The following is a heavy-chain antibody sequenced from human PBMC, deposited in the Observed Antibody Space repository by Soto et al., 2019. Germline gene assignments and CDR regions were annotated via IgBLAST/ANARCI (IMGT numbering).Heavy chain of an antibody. CDR3: DRDQLEGSWCAP. CDR1: GGSISSGGYS. V-gene: IGHV4-30-2*01. J-gene: IGHJ5*02. Sequence: QLQLQESGSGLVRPSQTLSLTCAVSGGSISSGGYSWNWIRQPPGKGLEWIGYIYHSGSTLYNPYRKSRVAPSADKSKNQFSLKLSSVTAADAAVYSCDRDQLEGSWCAPWCQGTLVSVSS. D-gene: IGHD3-10*01. CDR2: IYHSGST.